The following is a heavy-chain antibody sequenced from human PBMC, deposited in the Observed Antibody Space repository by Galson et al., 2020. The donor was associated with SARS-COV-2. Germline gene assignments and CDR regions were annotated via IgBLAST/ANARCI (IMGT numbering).Heavy chain of an antibody. Sequence: GESLKISCAASGFTFSSYAMHWVRQAPGKGLEWVAVISYDGSNKYYADSVKGRFTISRDNSKNTLYLQMNSLRAEDTAVYYCARDFTFVNYYDSSGYYYDAFDIWGQGTMVTVSS. CDR3: ARDFTFVNYYDSSGYYYDAFDI. J-gene: IGHJ3*02. V-gene: IGHV3-30-3*01. D-gene: IGHD3-22*01. CDR2: ISYDGSNK. CDR1: GFTFSSYA.